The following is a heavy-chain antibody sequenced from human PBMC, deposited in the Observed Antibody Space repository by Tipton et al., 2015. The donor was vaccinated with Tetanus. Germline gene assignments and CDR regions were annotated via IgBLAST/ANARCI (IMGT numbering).Heavy chain of an antibody. J-gene: IGHJ5*02. CDR3: ARDRFGDNYDIPSNWFGP. V-gene: IGHV3-21*01. D-gene: IGHD3-9*01. Sequence: SLRLSCAVSGFSLSSYTMNWVRQAPGKGLEWVSSISSTSSYIYYADSLKGRFTISRDNAKNTLYLQMNSLRAEDTAVYYCARDRFGDNYDIPSNWFGPWGQGTLVTVSS. CDR1: GFSLSSYT. CDR2: ISSTSSYI.